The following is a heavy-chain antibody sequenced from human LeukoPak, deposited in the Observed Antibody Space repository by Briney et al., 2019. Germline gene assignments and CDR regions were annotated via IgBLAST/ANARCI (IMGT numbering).Heavy chain of an antibody. CDR3: ARSSTGSYFDY. J-gene: IGHJ4*02. CDR1: GGSISSANW. D-gene: IGHD3-3*02. V-gene: IGHV4-4*02. CDR2: VYHSGST. Sequence: PSGTLSLTCTVSGGSISSANWWTWVRQPPGKGLEWIGEVYHSGSTNCHPSLQSRVTMSVDKSKNQFFLKVTSVTAADTAVYYCARSSTGSYFDYWGQGTLVTVSS.